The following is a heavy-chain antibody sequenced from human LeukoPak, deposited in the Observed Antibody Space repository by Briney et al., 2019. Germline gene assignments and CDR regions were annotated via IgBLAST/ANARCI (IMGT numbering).Heavy chain of an antibody. Sequence: GGSLRLSCAASGFTFRTYWMSWVRQAPGKGLEWVANIKQDGNEKYYVDSVKGRFTISRDDAKNSLDLQMNSLRAEDTAVYYCARDTLGEGEDANYAVYYFDYWGQGTPVTVSS. CDR3: ARDTLGEGEDANYAVYYFDY. CDR1: GFTFRTYW. V-gene: IGHV3-7*01. J-gene: IGHJ4*02. D-gene: IGHD4/OR15-4a*01. CDR2: IKQDGNEK.